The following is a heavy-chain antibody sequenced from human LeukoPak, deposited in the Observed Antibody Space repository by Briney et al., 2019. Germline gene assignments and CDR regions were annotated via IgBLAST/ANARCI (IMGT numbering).Heavy chain of an antibody. Sequence: GGSLRLSCAASGFTFSSYAMSWVRQAPGKGLEWVSAISGSGGSTHYADSVKGRFTISRDNSKNTLYLQMNSLRAEDTAVYYCAKDLIEVYYGSGSYYNGPYQYYYDGMDVWGQGTTVTVSS. CDR3: AKDLIEVYYGSGSYYNGPYQYYYDGMDV. CDR1: GFTFSSYA. CDR2: ISGSGGST. D-gene: IGHD3-10*01. J-gene: IGHJ6*02. V-gene: IGHV3-23*01.